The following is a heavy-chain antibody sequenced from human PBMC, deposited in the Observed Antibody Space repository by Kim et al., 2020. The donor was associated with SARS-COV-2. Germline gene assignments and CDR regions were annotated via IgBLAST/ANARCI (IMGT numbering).Heavy chain of an antibody. CDR1: GFTFSTYG. D-gene: IGHD3-22*01. CDR3: ARGLYDSPSLFPYDMDV. CDR2: IWYDGTNK. Sequence: GGSLRLSCAASGFTFSTYGMHWVRQAPGKGLEWVAVIWYDGTNKYYADSVKGRFTISRDNSKNTLYLQMDSLSAEDTAVYFCARGLYDSPSLFPYDMDVWGQGTTVTVSS. V-gene: IGHV3-33*01. J-gene: IGHJ6*02.